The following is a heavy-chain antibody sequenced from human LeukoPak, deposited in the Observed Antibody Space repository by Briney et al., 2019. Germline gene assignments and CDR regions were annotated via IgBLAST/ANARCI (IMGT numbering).Heavy chain of an antibody. V-gene: IGHV3-9*01. CDR1: GFTFDDYA. CDR3: AKAGYSSSWYSSRWFDP. Sequence: GRSLRLSCAASGFTFDDYAMHWVRQAPGKGLEWVSGISWNSGSIGYADSVKGRFTISRDNAKNSLYLQMNSLRAEDTALYYCAKAGYSSSWYSSRWFDPWGQGTLVTVSS. J-gene: IGHJ5*02. D-gene: IGHD6-13*01. CDR2: ISWNSGSI.